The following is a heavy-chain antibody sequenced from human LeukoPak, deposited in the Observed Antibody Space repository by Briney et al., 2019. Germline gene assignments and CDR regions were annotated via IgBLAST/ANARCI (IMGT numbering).Heavy chain of an antibody. D-gene: IGHD3-22*01. V-gene: IGHV3-23*01. J-gene: IGHJ1*01. CDR1: GFTFSSYA. Sequence: PGGSLRLSCAASGFTFSSYAMSWVRQAPGKGLEWVSAISGSGGSTYYADSVKGRFTISRDNSKNTLYLQMNSLRAEDTAVYYCAKDPYDTSGYYSLGYFQHWGQGTLVTVSS. CDR3: AKDPYDTSGYYSLGYFQH. CDR2: ISGSGGST.